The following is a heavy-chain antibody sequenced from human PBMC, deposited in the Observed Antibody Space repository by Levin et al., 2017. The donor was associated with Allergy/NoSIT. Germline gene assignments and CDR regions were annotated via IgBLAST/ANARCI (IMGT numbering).Heavy chain of an antibody. Sequence: LSLTCAASGFPFDDAGMSWVRQAPGKGLEWVSSINWNGGSTGYADSVKGRFTISRDNAKNSLYLQMNSLRVEDTALYHCARGSFGGVIVNWFDPWGQGTLVTVSS. CDR2: INWNGGST. CDR3: ARGSFGGVIVNWFDP. D-gene: IGHD3-16*02. V-gene: IGHV3-20*01. J-gene: IGHJ5*02. CDR1: GFPFDDAG.